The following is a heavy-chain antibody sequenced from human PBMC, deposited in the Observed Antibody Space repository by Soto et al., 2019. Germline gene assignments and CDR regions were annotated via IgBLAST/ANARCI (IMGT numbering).Heavy chain of an antibody. CDR2: IYSGGSA. CDR3: ARHGYSYGGGYFDY. J-gene: IGHJ4*02. Sequence: PGGSLRLSCGAAGCTFGSYAIHWVRQAPGKGLEWVSVIYSGGSAYYADSVKGRFTISRDNSKNTLYLQMNSLRAEDTAVYYCARHGYSYGGGYFDYWGQGTLVTVSS. V-gene: IGHV3-66*04. CDR1: GCTFGSYA. D-gene: IGHD5-18*01.